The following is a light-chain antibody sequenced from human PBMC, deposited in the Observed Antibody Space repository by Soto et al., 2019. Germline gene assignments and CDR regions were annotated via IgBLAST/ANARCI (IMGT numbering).Light chain of an antibody. CDR2: GAS. V-gene: IGKV3-20*01. J-gene: IGKJ1*01. CDR1: QSVNSNY. CDR3: QHYISSTWK. Sequence: EIVLTQSPGTLSLSPGERATLSCRASQSVNSNYLAWYQQKPGQAPRLLIYGASSRATAIPDRFSGSGSGADFTLTISRLEPEDFAVYYCQHYISSTWKCDQGTQVDIK.